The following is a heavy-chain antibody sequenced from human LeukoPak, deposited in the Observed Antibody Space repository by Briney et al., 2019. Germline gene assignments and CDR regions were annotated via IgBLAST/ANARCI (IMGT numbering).Heavy chain of an antibody. CDR1: GGSISSYY. J-gene: IGHJ6*03. V-gene: IGHV4-34*01. CDR2: INHSGST. Sequence: SETLSLTCTVSGGSISSYYWSWIRQPPGKGLEWIGEINHSGSTNYNPSLKSRVTISVDTSKNQFSLKLSSVTAADTAVYYCARLGYSGSYYESYYYYYMDVWGKGTTVTISS. CDR3: ARLGYSGSYYESYYYYYMDV. D-gene: IGHD1-26*01.